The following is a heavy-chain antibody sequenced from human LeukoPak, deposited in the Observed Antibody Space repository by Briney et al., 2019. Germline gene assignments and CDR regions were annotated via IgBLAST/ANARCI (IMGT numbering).Heavy chain of an antibody. V-gene: IGHV3-48*01. CDR3: ARENIRLDAFDI. Sequence: PGGSLRLSCAASGFPFSSYTMNWVRQAPGKGLEWVSYISSSSTIYYADSVKGRFTISRDKAKNSLYLQMNSLRAEDTAVYYCARENIRLDAFDIWGQGTMVTVSS. D-gene: IGHD1-1*01. CDR2: ISSSSTI. CDR1: GFPFSSYT. J-gene: IGHJ3*02.